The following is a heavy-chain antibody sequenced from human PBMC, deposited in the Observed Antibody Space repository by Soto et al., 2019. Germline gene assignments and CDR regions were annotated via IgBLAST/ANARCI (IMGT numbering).Heavy chain of an antibody. D-gene: IGHD6-13*01. Sequence: QVQLVQSGTEVKKPGASVKVSCKASGYIMTTYGVSWVRQAPGQGLEWVGWISAYNDHTNYAQKFQGRVTMTTDTSTSTAYMELRSLRSDDTAVYYCARGIYFDYWGQGTLVTVSS. V-gene: IGHV1-18*01. CDR3: ARGIYFDY. CDR2: ISAYNDHT. J-gene: IGHJ4*02. CDR1: GYIMTTYG.